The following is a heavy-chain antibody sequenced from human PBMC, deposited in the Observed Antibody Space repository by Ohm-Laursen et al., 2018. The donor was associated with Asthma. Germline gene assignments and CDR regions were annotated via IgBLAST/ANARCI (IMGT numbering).Heavy chain of an antibody. D-gene: IGHD3-22*01. V-gene: IGHV4-59*12. CDR2: IYYSGST. CDR3: ARGTFYYESTGYYFFDH. CDR1: GGSISSYY. J-gene: IGHJ4*02. Sequence: SDTLSLTCTVSGGSISSYYWSWIRQPPGKGLEWIGYIYYSGSTNYNPSLKSRVTISVDTSKNQFSLKLSPVTAADTAVYYCARGTFYYESTGYYFFDHWGQGALVTVSS.